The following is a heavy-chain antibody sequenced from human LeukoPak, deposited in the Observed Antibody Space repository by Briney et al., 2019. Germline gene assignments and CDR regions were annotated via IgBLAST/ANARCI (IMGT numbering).Heavy chain of an antibody. CDR2: ISGSGDST. Sequence: GGSLRLSCAASGFTFSSQAMSWVRQAPGKGLDWVSSISGSGDSTYYADSVKGRFTISRNNSKNPLYLHMNSLRAEDTAVYYCAKLIAVADTDDYWGQGTLVTVSS. CDR1: GFTFSSQA. J-gene: IGHJ4*02. CDR3: AKLIAVADTDDY. V-gene: IGHV3-23*01. D-gene: IGHD6-19*01.